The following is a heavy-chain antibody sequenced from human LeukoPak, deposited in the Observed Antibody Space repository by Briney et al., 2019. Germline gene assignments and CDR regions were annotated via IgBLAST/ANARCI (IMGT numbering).Heavy chain of an antibody. Sequence: GGSLRLSCAASGFTFSSYSMNWVRQAPGKGREWVSSIISSSSYIYYADSVKGRCTISRDNAKNPLYMQMNSLRAEDTAVYYCARDLGYCSSTSCYPDWFAPWGQATLVTVSP. CDR1: GFTFSSYS. J-gene: IGHJ5*02. V-gene: IGHV3-21*01. CDR3: ARDLGYCSSTSCYPDWFAP. CDR2: IISSSSYI. D-gene: IGHD2-2*01.